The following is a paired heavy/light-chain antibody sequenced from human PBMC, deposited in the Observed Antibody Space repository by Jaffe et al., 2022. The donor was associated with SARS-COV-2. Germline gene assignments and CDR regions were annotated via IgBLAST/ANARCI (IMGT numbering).Heavy chain of an antibody. J-gene: IGHJ1*01. CDR2: IYYSGST. Sequence: QVQLQESGPGLVKPSQTLSLTCTVSGGSISSGDYYWSWIRQPPGKGLEWIGYIYYSGSTYYNPSLKSRVTISVDTSKNQFSLKLSSVTAADTAVYYCAGVPMIVAPHEYFQHWGQGTLVTVSS. CDR3: AGVPMIVAPHEYFQH. CDR1: GGSISSGDYY. D-gene: IGHD3-22*01. V-gene: IGHV4-30-4*01.
Light chain of an antibody. CDR3: QQYDNLPGIT. Sequence: DIQMTQSPSSLSASVGDRVTITCQASQDISNYLNWYQQKPGKAPKLLIYDASNLETGVPSRFSGSGSGTDFTFTISSLQPEDIATYYCQQYDNLPGITFGGGTKVEIK. V-gene: IGKV1-33*01. CDR1: QDISNY. CDR2: DAS. J-gene: IGKJ4*01.